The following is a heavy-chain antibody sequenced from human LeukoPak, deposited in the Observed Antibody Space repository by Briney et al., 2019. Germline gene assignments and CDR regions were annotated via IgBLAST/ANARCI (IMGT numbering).Heavy chain of an antibody. CDR2: IIPNNGGT. Sequence: AASVKVSCKASGYTFTGYFMHWVRQAPGQGLEWMGWIIPNNGGTKYAQKFQGRVTMTRDTSISTAYMELSSLRSDDTAVYYCARVEGYCRAGSCGNWFDPWGQGTLVTVSS. J-gene: IGHJ5*02. D-gene: IGHD2-15*01. CDR1: GYTFTGYF. CDR3: ARVEGYCRAGSCGNWFDP. V-gene: IGHV1-2*02.